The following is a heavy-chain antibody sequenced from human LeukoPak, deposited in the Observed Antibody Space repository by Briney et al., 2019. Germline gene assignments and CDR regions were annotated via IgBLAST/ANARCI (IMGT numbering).Heavy chain of an antibody. V-gene: IGHV3-48*02. D-gene: IGHD1-1*01. Sequence: PGGSLRLSCAASGFIFSYYSMKWVRQAPGKGLEWVSYISSSSTIYYADSVKGRFTISRDNAKNSLYLQMSSLRDEDTAVYYCVRVTGTGHFDYWGQGTLVTVSS. CDR3: VRVTGTGHFDY. CDR1: GFIFSYYS. J-gene: IGHJ4*02. CDR2: ISSSSTI.